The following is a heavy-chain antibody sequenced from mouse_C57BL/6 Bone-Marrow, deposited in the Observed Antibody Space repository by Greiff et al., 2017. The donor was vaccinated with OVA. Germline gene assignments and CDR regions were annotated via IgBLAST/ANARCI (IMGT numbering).Heavy chain of an antibody. CDR3: VREGNWDWYFDV. Sequence: EVQLVESGGGLVQPKGSLKLSCAASGFSFNTYAMNWVRQAPGKGLEWVARIRSKSNNYATYYADSVKDRFTISRDDSESMLYLQMNTLKTEDTAMYYCVREGNWDWYFDVWGTGTTVTVSS. CDR1: GFSFNTYA. V-gene: IGHV10-1*01. D-gene: IGHD4-1*01. CDR2: IRSKSNNYAT. J-gene: IGHJ1*03.